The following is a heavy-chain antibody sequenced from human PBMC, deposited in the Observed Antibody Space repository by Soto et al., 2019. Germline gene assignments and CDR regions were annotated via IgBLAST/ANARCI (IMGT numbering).Heavy chain of an antibody. Sequence: GESLKISCKGSGYSFTSYWIGWVRQMPGKGLEWMGIIYPGDSDTRYSPSFQGQVTISADKSISTAYLQWSSLKASDTAMYYCARAASAGELRARDYYYYYGMDVWGQGTTVTVSS. CDR1: GYSFTSYW. D-gene: IGHD1-26*01. CDR2: IYPGDSDT. J-gene: IGHJ6*02. CDR3: ARAASAGELRARDYYYYYGMDV. V-gene: IGHV5-51*01.